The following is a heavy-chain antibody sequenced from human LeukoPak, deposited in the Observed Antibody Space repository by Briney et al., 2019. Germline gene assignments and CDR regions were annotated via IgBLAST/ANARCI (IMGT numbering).Heavy chain of an antibody. CDR3: TTVFSLKTYSGSIAARDNSGDY. D-gene: IGHD6-13*01. CDR2: IKSKTDGGTT. J-gene: IGHJ4*02. V-gene: IGHV3-15*01. Sequence: GGSLRLSCAASGFTFSNAWMSWVRQAPGKGLEWVGRIKSKTDGGTTDYAAPVKGRFTISRDDSKNTLYLQMNSLKTEDTAVYYCTTVFSLKTYSGSIAARDNSGDYWGQETLVTVSS. CDR1: GFTFSNAW.